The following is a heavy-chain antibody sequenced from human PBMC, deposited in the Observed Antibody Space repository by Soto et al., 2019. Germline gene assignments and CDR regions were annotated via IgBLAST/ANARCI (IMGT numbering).Heavy chain of an antibody. J-gene: IGHJ4*02. CDR3: ARRPSRYCSSTSCYASDY. V-gene: IGHV1-3*01. CDR2: INAGNGNT. CDR1: GYTFTSYA. D-gene: IGHD2-2*01. Sequence: GASVKVSCKASGYTFTSYAMHWVRQAPGQRLEWMGWINAGNGNTKYSQKFQGRVTITRDTSASTAYMELNSLRAEDTALYYCARRPSRYCSSTSCYASDYWGQGTLVTV.